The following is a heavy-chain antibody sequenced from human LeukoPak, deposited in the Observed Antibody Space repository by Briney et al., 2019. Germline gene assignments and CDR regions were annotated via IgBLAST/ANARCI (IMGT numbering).Heavy chain of an antibody. CDR1: GFTFSSYS. CDR2: ISSSSSYR. D-gene: IGHD3-22*01. CDR3: ARVGDYYDSSGYYYASYYFDY. J-gene: IGHJ4*02. V-gene: IGHV3-21*04. Sequence: PGGSLRLSCAASGFTFSSYSMNWVRQAPGKGLEWVSSISSSSSYRYYADSVKGRFTISRDNAKNSLYLQMNSLRAEDTALYYCARVGDYYDSSGYYYASYYFDYWGQGTLVTVSS.